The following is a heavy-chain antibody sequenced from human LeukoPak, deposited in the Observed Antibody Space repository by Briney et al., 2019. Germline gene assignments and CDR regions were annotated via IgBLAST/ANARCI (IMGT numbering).Heavy chain of an antibody. CDR2: INHSGST. CDR1: GGSFSGYY. CDR3: ATPPLYCGGDCYYYNY. D-gene: IGHD2-21*02. Sequence: SETLSLTCAVYGGSFSGYYWSWIRQPPGKGLEWIGEINHSGSTNYNPSLKSRVTISVDTSKNQFSLKLSSVTAADTAVCYCATPPLYCGGDCYYYNYWGQGTLVTVSS. J-gene: IGHJ4*02. V-gene: IGHV4-34*01.